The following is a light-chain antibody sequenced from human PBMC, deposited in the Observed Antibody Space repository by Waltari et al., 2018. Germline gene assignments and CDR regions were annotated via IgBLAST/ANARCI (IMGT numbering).Light chain of an antibody. V-gene: IGKV3-20*01. CDR1: QSVSNNY. J-gene: IGKJ1*01. Sequence: DIVLTQSPGTLSLSPGERVTLSCRASQSVSNNYLAWYQQKPGQAHRLLIFAASNRATGIPDRFSGSGSGTDFTLTISRLEPEHFAVYYCQQYGTSPWTFGQGTKVEIK. CDR2: AAS. CDR3: QQYGTSPWT.